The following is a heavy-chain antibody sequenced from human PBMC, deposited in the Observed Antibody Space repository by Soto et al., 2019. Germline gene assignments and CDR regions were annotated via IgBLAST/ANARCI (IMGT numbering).Heavy chain of an antibody. Sequence: VASVKVSCKASGYTFTSYAMHWVRQAPGQRLEWMGWINAGNGNTKYSQKFQGRVTITRDTSASTAYMELSSLRSEDTAVYYCARDPGYSYGTTWGQGTLVPVSS. J-gene: IGHJ1*01. V-gene: IGHV1-3*01. CDR3: ARDPGYSYGTT. CDR2: INAGNGNT. D-gene: IGHD5-18*01. CDR1: GYTFTSYA.